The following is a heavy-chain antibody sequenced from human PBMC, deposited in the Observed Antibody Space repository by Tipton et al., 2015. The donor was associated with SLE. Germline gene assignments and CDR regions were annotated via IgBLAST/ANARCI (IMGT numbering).Heavy chain of an antibody. CDR1: GGSISSGGYY. J-gene: IGHJ5*02. Sequence: TLSLTRTVSGGSISSGGYYWSWIRQHPGKGLEWIGYIYYSGSTYYNPSLKSRVTISVDTSKNQFSLKLSSVTAADTAVYYCARGPYCSSTSCPIWFDPWGQGTLVTVSS. CDR2: IYYSGST. CDR3: ARGPYCSSTSCPIWFDP. V-gene: IGHV4-31*03. D-gene: IGHD2-2*01.